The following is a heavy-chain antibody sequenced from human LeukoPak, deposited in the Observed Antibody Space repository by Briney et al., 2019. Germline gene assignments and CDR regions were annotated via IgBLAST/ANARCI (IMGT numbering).Heavy chain of an antibody. V-gene: IGHV3-21*01. D-gene: IGHD3-10*01. CDR2: ISSSSSYI. Sequence: PGGSLRLSCAASGFTFSSYSMNWVRQAPGKGLEWVSSISSSSSYIYYADSVKGRFTISRDNAKNSLYLQMNGLRAEDTAVYYCARNPFPMVRGEPYPPWGQGTLVTVSS. CDR3: ARNPFPMVRGEPYPP. CDR1: GFTFSSYS. J-gene: IGHJ4*02.